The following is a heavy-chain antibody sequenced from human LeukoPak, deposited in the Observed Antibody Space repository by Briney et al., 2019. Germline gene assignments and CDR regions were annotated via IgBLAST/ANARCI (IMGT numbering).Heavy chain of an antibody. CDR2: IIPIFGTA. Sequence: ASVKVSCKASGGTFSSYAISWVRQAPGQGLEWMGGIIPIFGTANYAQKFQGRVTITADESTSTAYMELSSLRSEDTAVYYCARGETVIAAAGKNYYYYYMDVWGKGTTVTISS. CDR3: ARGETVIAAAGKNYYYYYMDV. V-gene: IGHV1-69*13. J-gene: IGHJ6*03. CDR1: GGTFSSYA. D-gene: IGHD6-13*01.